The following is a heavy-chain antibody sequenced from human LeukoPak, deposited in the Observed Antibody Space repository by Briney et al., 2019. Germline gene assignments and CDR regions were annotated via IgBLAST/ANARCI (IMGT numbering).Heavy chain of an antibody. J-gene: IGHJ4*02. CDR3: ARLGVVGATNDYYFDH. CDR2: IYPGDSDT. D-gene: IGHD1-26*01. Sequence: GESLKISCKGSGYSLTSYWIGWVRHMPGKGLECMGIIYPGDSDTGYSPSFQGQVTISADKSISTAYLQWSSLKASDTAMYYCARLGVVGATNDYYFDHWGQGTLVTVSS. V-gene: IGHV5-51*01. CDR1: GYSLTSYW.